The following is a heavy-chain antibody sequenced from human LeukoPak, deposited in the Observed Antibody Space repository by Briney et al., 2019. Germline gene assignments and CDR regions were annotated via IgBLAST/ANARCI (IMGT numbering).Heavy chain of an antibody. CDR2: INPNSGGT. Sequence: APVKVSCKASGYTFTGYYMHWVRQAPGQGLEWMGWINPNSGGTNYAQKFQGRVTMTRDTSISTAYMELSRLRSDDTAVYYCARVYGDYDRSDYWGQGTLVTVSS. CDR3: ARVYGDYDRSDY. V-gene: IGHV1-2*02. CDR1: GYTFTGYY. D-gene: IGHD4-17*01. J-gene: IGHJ4*02.